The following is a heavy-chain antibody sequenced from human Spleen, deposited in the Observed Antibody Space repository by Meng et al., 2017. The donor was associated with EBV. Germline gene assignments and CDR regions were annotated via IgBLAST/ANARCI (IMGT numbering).Heavy chain of an antibody. Sequence: QVQLQGSGPGLVKPSGTLSLTCTVSGVSVASGAYYWSWIRQPPGKGLEWIAYFYHSGTNNYNPSLQSRVTISSDTSKNQVSLKLSSVTAADTAMYYCAREVPAAIKAFDLWGQGTLVTVSS. CDR2: FYHSGTN. V-gene: IGHV4-61*08. J-gene: IGHJ4*02. D-gene: IGHD2-2*01. CDR3: AREVPAAIKAFDL. CDR1: GVSVASGAYY.